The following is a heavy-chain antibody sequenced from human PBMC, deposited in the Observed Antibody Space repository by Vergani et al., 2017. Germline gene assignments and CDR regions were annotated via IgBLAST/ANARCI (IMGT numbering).Heavy chain of an antibody. J-gene: IGHJ4*02. V-gene: IGHV3-48*01. Sequence: EVQLVESGGGLVQPGGSLRLSCAASRFIFSSYSMNWVRQAPGKGLEWVSHISSDSSSIYYADSVKGRFTNSRDNAKNMLFLQMNNLRTEDTAIYYCSKQYFVSGNYLFDYWGQGTLVTVSS. CDR2: ISSDSSSI. CDR3: SKQYFVSGNYLFDY. D-gene: IGHD3-10*01. CDR1: RFIFSSYS.